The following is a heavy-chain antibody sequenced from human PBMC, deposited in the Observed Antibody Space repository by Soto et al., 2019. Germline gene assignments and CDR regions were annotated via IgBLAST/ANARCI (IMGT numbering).Heavy chain of an antibody. V-gene: IGHV4-34*01. CDR2: INHSGST. J-gene: IGHJ6*02. D-gene: IGHD6-19*01. Sequence: SETLSLTCAVYGESFSGYYWCWIRQPPGKGLEWIGEINHSGSTNYNPSLKSRVTISVDTSKNQFSLKLSSVTAADTAVYYCARDNRAVAGLAIGMDVWGQGTTVT. CDR1: GESFSGYY. CDR3: ARDNRAVAGLAIGMDV.